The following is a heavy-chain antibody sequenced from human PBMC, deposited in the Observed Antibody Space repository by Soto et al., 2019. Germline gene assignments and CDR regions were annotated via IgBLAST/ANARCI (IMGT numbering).Heavy chain of an antibody. V-gene: IGHV3-23*01. CDR3: EKVDAYSYRTDH. Sequence: GGSLRLSCAASGFNFSNSAMTWVRQALGKGPEWVSSIGRTNNTHYADSVKGRFAISRDNSQNTLYLQMNSLTAEDTAVYFCEKVDAYSYRTDHWGQGTLVTVSS. D-gene: IGHD3-16*02. CDR1: GFNFSNSA. J-gene: IGHJ4*02. CDR2: IGRTNNT.